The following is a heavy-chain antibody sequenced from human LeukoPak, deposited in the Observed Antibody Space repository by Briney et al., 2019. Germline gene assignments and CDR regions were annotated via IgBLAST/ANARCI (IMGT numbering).Heavy chain of an antibody. CDR2: IYSGGST. J-gene: IGHJ4*02. V-gene: IGHV3-23*03. Sequence: GGSLRLSCAASGFTFSSYSMNWVRQAPGKGLEWVSVIYSGGSTYYADSVKGRFTISRDNSRNTLYLQMNSLRAEDTAVYYCAKAPYSSGWGGQGTLVTVSS. CDR3: AKAPYSSGW. CDR1: GFTFSSYS. D-gene: IGHD6-19*01.